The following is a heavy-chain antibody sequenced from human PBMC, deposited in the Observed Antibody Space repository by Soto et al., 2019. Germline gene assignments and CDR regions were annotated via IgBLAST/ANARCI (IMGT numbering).Heavy chain of an antibody. CDR1: GYTFSSYY. V-gene: IGHV1-46*01. D-gene: IGHD4-17*01. CDR2: INARGGST. CDR3: ARGHKTTETTTDWYFDL. Sequence: QVQLVQSGAEVKKPGASVKVSCKASGYTFSSYYMHWVQQAPGQGLEWMGIINARGGSTSDAQKFQGRVTMTRDTSTSTVYMELRSLTSEDTAVYYCARGHKTTETTTDWYFDLWGRGSLVTVSS. J-gene: IGHJ2*01.